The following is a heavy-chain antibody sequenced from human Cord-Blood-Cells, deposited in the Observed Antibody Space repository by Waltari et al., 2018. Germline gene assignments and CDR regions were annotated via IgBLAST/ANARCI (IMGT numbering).Heavy chain of an antibody. J-gene: IGHJ4*02. CDR1: GYTFTSYY. V-gene: IGHV1-46*01. CDR2: INPSGGST. D-gene: IGHD4-17*01. CDR3: ARDVHGDFDY. Sequence: QVQLVQSGAEVKKPGASVKVSCKASGYTFTSYYMHWVRQVPGQGLEWMGIINPSGGSTSYAQKFQGRVTMTSDTSTSTVYMELSSLRSEDTAVYYCARDVHGDFDYWGQGTLVTVSS.